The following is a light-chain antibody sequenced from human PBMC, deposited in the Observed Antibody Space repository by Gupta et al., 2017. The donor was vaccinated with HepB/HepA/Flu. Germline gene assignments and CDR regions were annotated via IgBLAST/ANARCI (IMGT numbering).Light chain of an antibody. CDR3: QSYDSSLSGVI. CDR1: SSNIGADYD. Sequence: QSVLTQPPSVSGAPRQRVTISCTGSSSNIGADYDVNWYQHLPGTAPKRLIYGNNKRPSGVPDRFSGSKSGTSASLAITGLQAEDEADYHCQSYDSSLSGVIFGGGTKLTVL. J-gene: IGLJ2*01. CDR2: GNN. V-gene: IGLV1-40*01.